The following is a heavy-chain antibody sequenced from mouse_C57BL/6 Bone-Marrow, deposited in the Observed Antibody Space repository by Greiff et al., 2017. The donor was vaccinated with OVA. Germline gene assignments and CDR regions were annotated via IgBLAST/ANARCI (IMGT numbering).Heavy chain of an antibody. Sequence: DVHLVESEGGLVQPGSSMKLSCTASGFTFSDYYMAWVRQVPEKGLEWVANINYDGSSTYYLDSLKSRFIITRDNAKNILYLQMRSLKSEDTAAYYCARDLWYFDVWGTGTTVTVSS. CDR2: INYDGSST. V-gene: IGHV5-16*01. CDR3: ARDLWYFDV. CDR1: GFTFSDYY. J-gene: IGHJ1*03.